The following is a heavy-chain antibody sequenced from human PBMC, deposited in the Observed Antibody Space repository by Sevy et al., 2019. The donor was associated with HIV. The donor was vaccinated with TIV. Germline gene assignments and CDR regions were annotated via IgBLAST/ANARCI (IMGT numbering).Heavy chain of an antibody. D-gene: IGHD3-3*01. CDR2: IKSKTDGGTT. CDR3: TTDRPDTIFGVVITYYFDY. V-gene: IGHV3-15*01. Sequence: GGSLRLSCAASGFTFSNAWVSWVRQAPVKGLEWVGRIKSKTDGGTTDYAAPVKGRFTISRDDSKNTLYLQMNSLKTEDTAVYNCTTDRPDTIFGVVITYYFDYWGQGTLVTVSS. J-gene: IGHJ4*02. CDR1: GFTFSNAW.